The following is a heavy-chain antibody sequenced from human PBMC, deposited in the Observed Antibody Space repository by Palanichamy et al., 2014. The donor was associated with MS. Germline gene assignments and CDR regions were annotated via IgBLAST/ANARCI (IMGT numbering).Heavy chain of an antibody. Sequence: QVQLVQSGAEVKKPGASVKVSCKASGYTFTGYYMHWVRQAPGQGLEWMGWIYPNSGATNYAQKFQGRVTMTRDTSISTLYMELSRLSSDDTAVYYCARVDVVVAATTSPPGYFQYWGQGTLVTVSS. CDR3: ARVDVVVAATTSPPGYFQY. CDR1: GYTFTGYY. V-gene: IGHV1-2*02. D-gene: IGHD2-15*01. CDR2: IYPNSGAT. J-gene: IGHJ1*01.